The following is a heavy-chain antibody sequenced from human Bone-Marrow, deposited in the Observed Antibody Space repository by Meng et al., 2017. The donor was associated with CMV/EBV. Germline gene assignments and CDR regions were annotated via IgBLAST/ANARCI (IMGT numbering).Heavy chain of an antibody. CDR2: IRSKAYGGTT. CDR1: GFTFGDYA. V-gene: IGHV3-49*04. J-gene: IGHJ4*02. D-gene: IGHD3-3*01. CDR3: TRVGKVLRFLEWLLHFDY. Sequence: GESLKISCTASGFTFGDYAMSWVRQAPGKGLEWVGFIRSKAYGGTTEYAASVKGRFTISRDDSKSIAYLQMNSLKTEDTAVYYCTRVGKVLRFLEWLLHFDYWGQGTRVTGYS.